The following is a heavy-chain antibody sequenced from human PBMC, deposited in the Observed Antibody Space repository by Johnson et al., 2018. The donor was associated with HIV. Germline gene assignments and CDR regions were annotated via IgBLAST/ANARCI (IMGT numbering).Heavy chain of an antibody. CDR1: AFPSDDYA. V-gene: IGHV3-9*02. J-gene: IGHJ3*01. D-gene: IGHD3-16*01. Sequence: VQLVESGGGLVQPGRSLILSCAASAFPSDDYAMHWVRQAPGKGLEWVPGFSWNSGSIGYADSVKGRFTITRDNAKYTLFLEMKSLRAEDTAVYYCVRTSCTGARCLGYDPFDVWGQGTMVTVSS. CDR3: VRTSCTGARCLGYDPFDV. CDR2: FSWNSGSI.